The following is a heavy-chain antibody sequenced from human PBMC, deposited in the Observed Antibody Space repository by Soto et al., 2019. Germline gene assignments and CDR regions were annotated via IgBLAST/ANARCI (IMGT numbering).Heavy chain of an antibody. D-gene: IGHD1-26*01. V-gene: IGHV5-51*01. CDR1: GNSFNNW. J-gene: IGHJ4*02. CDR3: ARPKPGSYLLFDY. Sequence: GESLKISCKGLGNSFNNWIGWVRQMPGKGLEWVGIIYPGDSDTRYSPSFQGQVTISADKSISTAYLQWSSLKASDTAMYYCARPKPGSYLLFDYWGQGTLVTVSS. CDR2: IYPGDSDT.